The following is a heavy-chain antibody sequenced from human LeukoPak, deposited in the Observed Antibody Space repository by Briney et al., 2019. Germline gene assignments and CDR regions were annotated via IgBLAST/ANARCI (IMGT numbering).Heavy chain of an antibody. CDR1: GFTFSNYG. V-gene: IGHV3-23*01. Sequence: GGSLRLSCAASGFTFSNYGMYWVRQAPGKGLGWVSGLSDSGDITYYTDSVKGRFTISRDNSKNTLYLEMNNLRAEDTALYYCAKRGNAISFFGPWGQGTLVTVSS. CDR2: LSDSGDIT. D-gene: IGHD2/OR15-2a*01. CDR3: AKRGNAISFFGP. J-gene: IGHJ5*02.